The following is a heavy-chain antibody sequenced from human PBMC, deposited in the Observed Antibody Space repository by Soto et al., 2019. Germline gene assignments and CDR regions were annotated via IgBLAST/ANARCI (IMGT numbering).Heavy chain of an antibody. CDR3: ARRSSNSMDV. CDR1: GGSISSSSYY. J-gene: IGHJ6*02. V-gene: IGHV4-39*07. Sequence: SETLSLTCTVSGGSISSSSYYWGWIRQPPGKGLEWIGIIYYSGSTYYNPSLKSRVTISVDTSKNQFSLKLSSVTAADTAMYYCARRSSNSMDVWGQGTTVTVSS. D-gene: IGHD4-4*01. CDR2: IYYSGST.